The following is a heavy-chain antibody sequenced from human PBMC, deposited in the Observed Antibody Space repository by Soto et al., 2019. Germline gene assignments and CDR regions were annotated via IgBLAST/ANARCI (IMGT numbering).Heavy chain of an antibody. Sequence: GGSLRLSCAASGFTFSSYWMSWVRQAPGKGLEWVANIKQDGSEKYYVDSVKGRFTISRDNAKNSLYLQMNSLRAEDTAVYYCARVDTMVRGVIVYYYYGMDVWGQGTTVTVSS. D-gene: IGHD3-10*01. CDR3: ARVDTMVRGVIVYYYYGMDV. J-gene: IGHJ6*02. V-gene: IGHV3-7*01. CDR1: GFTFSSYW. CDR2: IKQDGSEK.